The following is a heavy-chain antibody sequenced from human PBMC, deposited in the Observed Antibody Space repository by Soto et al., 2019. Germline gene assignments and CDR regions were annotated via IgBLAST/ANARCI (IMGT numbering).Heavy chain of an antibody. D-gene: IGHD2-15*01. J-gene: IGHJ6*02. V-gene: IGHV3-21*01. CDR2: ISSSSSYI. Sequence: EVQLVESGGGLVKPGGSLRLSCAASGFTFSSYGMNWVRQAPGKGLEWVSSISSSSSYIYYADSVKGRLTISRDNAKNSLYLQMNSLRAEDTAVYYCAREYCSGGSCYPPTSQHTYSYGMDVWGQGTTVTVSS. CDR3: AREYCSGGSCYPPTSQHTYSYGMDV. CDR1: GFTFSSYG.